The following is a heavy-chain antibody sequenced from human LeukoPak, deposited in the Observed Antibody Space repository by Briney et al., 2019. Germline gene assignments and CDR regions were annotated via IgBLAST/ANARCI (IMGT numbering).Heavy chain of an antibody. D-gene: IGHD5-12*01. CDR3: ARHITHGYNYYFDY. CDR1: GGSISSYY. CDR2: IYYSGST. V-gene: IGHV4-59*08. Sequence: SETLSLTCTVSGGSISSYYWSWIRQPPGKGLEWIGYIYYSGSTNYNPSLKSRVTTSVDTSKNQFSLKLSSVTAADTAVYYCARHITHGYNYYFDYWGQGTLVTVSS. J-gene: IGHJ4*02.